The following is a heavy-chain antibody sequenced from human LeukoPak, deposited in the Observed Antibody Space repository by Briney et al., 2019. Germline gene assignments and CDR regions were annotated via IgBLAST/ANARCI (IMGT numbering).Heavy chain of an antibody. CDR3: ASLYGQYYYMDV. CDR2: INPNSGGT. Sequence: ASVKVSCKASGYTFTGYYMHWVRQAPGQGLEWMGRINPNSGGTNYAQKFQGRVTMTRDTSISPAYMELSRLRSDETVVYYCASLYGQYYYMDVWGKGTTVTVSS. J-gene: IGHJ6*03. D-gene: IGHD2/OR15-2a*01. CDR1: GYTFTGYY. V-gene: IGHV1-2*05.